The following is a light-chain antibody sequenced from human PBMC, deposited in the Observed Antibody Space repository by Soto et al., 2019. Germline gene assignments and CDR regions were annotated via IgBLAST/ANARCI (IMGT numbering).Light chain of an antibody. V-gene: IGKV3-20*01. J-gene: IGKJ3*01. CDR1: QTISSSF. CDR3: HQFGSSPLDT. Sequence: EIVLTQSPGTLSLSPGERATLSCTASQTISSSFLAWYQQKPGQAPRLLIYRASRRAPGIPDRFSGSGSWTDFTLIISRLEPEDFAVYSCHQFGSSPLDTFGPGTKVEIK. CDR2: RAS.